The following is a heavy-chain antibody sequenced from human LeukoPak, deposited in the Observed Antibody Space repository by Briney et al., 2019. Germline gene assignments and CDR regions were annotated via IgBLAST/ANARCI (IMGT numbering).Heavy chain of an antibody. CDR3: ARSRASSGLLGY. CDR2: ISSSGSTI. CDR1: GFTFSDYC. J-gene: IGHJ4*02. V-gene: IGHV3-11*04. Sequence: GGSLRLSCAASGFTFSDYCMSWIRQAPGKGLEWVSYISSSGSTIYYADSVKGRFTISRDNSKNTLYLQMNSLRAEDTAVYYCARSRASSGLLGYWGQGTLVTVSS. D-gene: IGHD6-19*01.